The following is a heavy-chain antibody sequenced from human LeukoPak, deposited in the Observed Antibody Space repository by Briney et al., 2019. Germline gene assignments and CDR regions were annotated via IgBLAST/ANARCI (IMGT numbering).Heavy chain of an antibody. CDR1: GYSISNGYY. Sequence: SETLSLTCTVSGYSISNGYYWGWIRQPPGKGLEWIGNIYHSGSTYYNPSLKSRVTISVDTSKNQFSLKLSSVTAADTAVYYCARGLASGYPPIPFDYWGQGTLVTVS. J-gene: IGHJ4*02. V-gene: IGHV4-38-2*02. CDR3: ARGLASGYPPIPFDY. D-gene: IGHD3-3*01. CDR2: IYHSGST.